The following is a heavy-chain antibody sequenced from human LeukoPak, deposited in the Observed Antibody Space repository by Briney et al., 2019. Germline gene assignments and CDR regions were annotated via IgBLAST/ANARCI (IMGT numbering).Heavy chain of an antibody. CDR1: GYTLTESS. CDR2: FDPEDGET. D-gene: IGHD1-26*01. V-gene: IGHV1-24*01. Sequence: SVKVSCQVSGYTLTESSMHWVRQAPGKGLEWMGGFDPEDGETIYAQKFQGRVIMTEDTSTDTAYMELSSLRSEDTAVYYCATAGPYSGSYYAFDIWGQGTMVTVSS. CDR3: ATAGPYSGSYYAFDI. J-gene: IGHJ3*02.